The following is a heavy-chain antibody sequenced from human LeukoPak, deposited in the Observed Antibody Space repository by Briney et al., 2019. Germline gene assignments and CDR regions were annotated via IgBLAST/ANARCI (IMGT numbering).Heavy chain of an antibody. V-gene: IGHV1-18*04. CDR2: ISAYNGNT. J-gene: IGHJ4*02. Sequence: EASVKVSCKASGYTFTSYGISWVRQAPGQGLEWMGWISAYNGNTNYAQKLQGRVTMTTDTSTSTAYMELRNLRSDDTAVYYCARDDDILTGYSPDYWGQGTLVTVSS. CDR3: ARDDDILTGYSPDY. CDR1: GYTFTSYG. D-gene: IGHD3-9*01.